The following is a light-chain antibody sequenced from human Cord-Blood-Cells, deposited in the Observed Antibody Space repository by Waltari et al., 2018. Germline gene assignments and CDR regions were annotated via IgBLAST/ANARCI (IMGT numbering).Light chain of an antibody. V-gene: IGLV2-14*01. Sequence: QSALTQPASVSGSPGQSITISCTGTSSDVGGYNYVSWYQQHQGKAPKLMLYDVSNRPSGVSNRCAGSKSGNTASLTSSGLQAEDEADYYCSSYTSSSTLVFGGGTKLTVL. CDR1: SSDVGGYNY. CDR3: SSYTSSSTLV. CDR2: DVS. J-gene: IGLJ3*02.